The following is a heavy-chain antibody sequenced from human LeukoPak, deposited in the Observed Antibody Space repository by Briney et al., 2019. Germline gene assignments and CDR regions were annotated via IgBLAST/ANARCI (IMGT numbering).Heavy chain of an antibody. J-gene: IGHJ6*02. CDR2: INPNSGGT. Sequence: ASVKVSCKASGYTFTGYYMHWVRQAPGQGLEWMGWINPNSGGTNYAQKFQGRVTMTRDTSISTAYMELSRLRSDDTAVYYCARTAITMVRGVITRYYYGMDVWGQGTTVTVSS. CDR1: GYTFTGYY. V-gene: IGHV1-2*02. CDR3: ARTAITMVRGVITRYYYGMDV. D-gene: IGHD3-10*01.